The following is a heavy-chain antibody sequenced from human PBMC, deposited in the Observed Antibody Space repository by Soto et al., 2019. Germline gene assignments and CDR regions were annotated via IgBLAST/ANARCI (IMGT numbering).Heavy chain of an antibody. D-gene: IGHD3-22*01. V-gene: IGHV1-69*13. J-gene: IGHJ4*02. CDR2: IIPIFGTA. Sequence: ASVKVSCKASGGTFSSYAISWVRRAPGQGLEWMGGIIPIFGTANYAQKFQGRVTITADESTSTAYMELSSLRSEDTAVYYCAREFGDSSGYYYWGQGTLVTVSS. CDR3: AREFGDSSGYYY. CDR1: GGTFSSYA.